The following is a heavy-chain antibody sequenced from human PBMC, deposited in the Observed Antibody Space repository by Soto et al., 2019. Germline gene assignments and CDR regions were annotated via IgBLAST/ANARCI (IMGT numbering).Heavy chain of an antibody. V-gene: IGHV3-33*01. CDR2: IWDDGSNK. CDR1: GFTFSSYG. Sequence: QVQLVESGGGVVQPGRSLRLSCAASGFTFSSYGMHWVRQAPGKGLEWVAVIWDDGSNKYYADSVEGRFTISRDNSKNTLYLQMNSLRAEDTAVYYCARDQDIVVVVAATVPAFDIWGQGTMVTVSS. CDR3: ARDQDIVVVVAATVPAFDI. J-gene: IGHJ3*02. D-gene: IGHD2-15*01.